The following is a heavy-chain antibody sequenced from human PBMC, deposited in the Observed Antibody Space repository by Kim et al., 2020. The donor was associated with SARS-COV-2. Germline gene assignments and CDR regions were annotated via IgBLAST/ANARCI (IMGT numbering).Heavy chain of an antibody. CDR1: GGTFISYA. D-gene: IGHD3-22*01. CDR2: IIPIFGTT. J-gene: IGHJ3*02. CDR3: ARWGENSDYYDSSGPDAFDI. V-gene: IGHV1-69*13. Sequence: SVKVSCKASGGTFISYAISWVRQAPGQGLEWMGGIIPIFGTTNYAQKFQGRVTITADESTSTAYMELSSLRSEDTAVYYCARWGENSDYYDSSGPDAFDIWGQGTMVTVSS.